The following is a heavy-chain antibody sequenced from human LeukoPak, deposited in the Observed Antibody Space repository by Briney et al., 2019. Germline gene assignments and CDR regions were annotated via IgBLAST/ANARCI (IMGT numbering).Heavy chain of an antibody. CDR2: ISAYNGNT. J-gene: IGHJ4*02. CDR3: ARGYCGSTSCFNFDY. Sequence: GASVKVSCKAAGYTFTTYDINWVRQAPGQGLEWMGWISAYNGNTNYAQKLHGRVTIPTDTSTSTAYMELRSLRSDDTAVYYCARGYCGSTSCFNFDYWGQGTLVTVSS. CDR1: GYTFTTYD. D-gene: IGHD2-2*01. V-gene: IGHV1-18*01.